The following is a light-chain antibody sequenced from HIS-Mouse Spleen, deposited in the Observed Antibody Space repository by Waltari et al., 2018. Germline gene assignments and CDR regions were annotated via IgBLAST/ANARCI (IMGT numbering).Light chain of an antibody. V-gene: IGLV3-10*01. CDR2: EDS. J-gene: IGLJ2*01. CDR1: ALPKKY. CDR3: YSTDSSGKHRV. Sequence: SYELTQPPSVSVSPGQTARITCPGYALPKKYAYWYQQKSGQAPVLVIYEDSKRPSGGPEGFSGASSGTMATLTISGAQVEDEADYDCYSTDSSGKHRVFGGGTKLTVL.